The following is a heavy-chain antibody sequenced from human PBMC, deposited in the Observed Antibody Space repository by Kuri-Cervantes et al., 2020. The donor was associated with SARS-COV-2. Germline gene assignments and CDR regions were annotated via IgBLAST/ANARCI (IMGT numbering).Heavy chain of an antibody. CDR3: ARGEVTMDMDV. J-gene: IGHJ6*02. Sequence: GESLKISFAASGFTFSSDGMHSVRQAPGKGLEWVAVIWYDGSNKYYADSVKGRFTISRDNSKETLYLQMNSLRVEETAVYYCARGEVTMDMDVWGQGTTVTVSS. V-gene: IGHV3-33*01. CDR1: GFTFSSDG. CDR2: IWYDGSNK. D-gene: IGHD3-3*01.